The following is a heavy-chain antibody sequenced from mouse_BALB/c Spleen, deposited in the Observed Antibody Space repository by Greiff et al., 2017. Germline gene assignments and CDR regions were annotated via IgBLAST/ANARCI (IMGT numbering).Heavy chain of an antibody. CDR2: ISSGGGST. Sequence: VQLKQSGGGLVKPGGSLKLSCAASGFTFSSYAMSWVRQTPEKRLEWVATISSGGGSTYYPDTVKGRFTISRDNAKNTLYLQMSSLKSEDTAMYYCASQSTATGAMDYWGQGTSVTVSS. V-gene: IGHV5-12-1*01. CDR3: ASQSTATGAMDY. J-gene: IGHJ4*01. D-gene: IGHD1-2*01. CDR1: GFTFSSYA.